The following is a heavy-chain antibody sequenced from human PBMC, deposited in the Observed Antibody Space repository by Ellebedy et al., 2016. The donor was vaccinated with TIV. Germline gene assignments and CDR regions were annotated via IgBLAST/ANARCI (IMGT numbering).Heavy chain of an antibody. CDR3: ARVEYYYDSSAPKYYFDY. CDR2: IIPIFGTA. V-gene: IGHV1-69*13. Sequence: AASVKVSCKASGGTFSSYAISWVRQAPGQGLEWMGGIIPIFGTANYAQKFQGRVTITADESTSTAYMELSSLRSEDTAVYYCARVEYYYDSSAPKYYFDYWGQGTLVTVSS. CDR1: GGTFSSYA. J-gene: IGHJ4*02. D-gene: IGHD3-22*01.